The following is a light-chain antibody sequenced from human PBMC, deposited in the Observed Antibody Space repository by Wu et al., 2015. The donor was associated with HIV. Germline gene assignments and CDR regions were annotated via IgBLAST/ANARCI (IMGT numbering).Light chain of an antibody. J-gene: IGKJ1*01. V-gene: IGKV1-27*01. Sequence: VEDRVTITXGRVRALALFSSYQQKPGKVPKLLIYAASTLQSGVPSRFSGSGSGTDFTLTISSLQPEDVATYYCQKYNSVPWTFGQGTKVEIK. CDR3: QKYNSVPWT. CDR1: RALAL. CDR2: AAS.